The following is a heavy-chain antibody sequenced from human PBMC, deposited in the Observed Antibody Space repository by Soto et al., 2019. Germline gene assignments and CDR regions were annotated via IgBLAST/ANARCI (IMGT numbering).Heavy chain of an antibody. V-gene: IGHV4-61*01. J-gene: IGHJ3*02. Sequence: QVQLQESGPGLVKPSETLSLTCTVSGGSVSSGSYYWSWIRQPPGKGLEWIGYIYYSGNTNYNPSLKSRVTISVDTSKNQFSLKLSSVTAADTAVYYCARGDSSGYSDAFDIWGQGTMVTVSS. D-gene: IGHD3-22*01. CDR1: GGSVSSGSYY. CDR2: IYYSGNT. CDR3: ARGDSSGYSDAFDI.